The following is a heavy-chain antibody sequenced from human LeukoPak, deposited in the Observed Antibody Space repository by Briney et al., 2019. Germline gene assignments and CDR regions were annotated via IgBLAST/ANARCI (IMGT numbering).Heavy chain of an antibody. J-gene: IGHJ4*02. CDR1: GGSISSYY. D-gene: IGHD4-23*01. V-gene: IGHV4-59*08. Sequence: SETLSLTCTVSGGSISSYYWSWIRQPPGKGLEWIGYIYYSGSTNYNPSLKSRVTISVDTSKNQFSLKLSSVTAADTAVYYCARQSYGGNSDYWGQGTLVTVSS. CDR2: IYYSGST. CDR3: ARQSYGGNSDY.